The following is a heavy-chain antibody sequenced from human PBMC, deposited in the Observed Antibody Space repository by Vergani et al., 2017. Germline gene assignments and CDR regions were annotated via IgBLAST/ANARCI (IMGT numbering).Heavy chain of an antibody. V-gene: IGHV3-30*03. D-gene: IGHD3-22*01. Sequence: QVQLAESGGGRVQPGRSLRLSCAASGFSFSSHAIHWVRQAPGKGLEWVAVISNDGSKKYYADSVKGRFTISRDNSKNTLDLQMNSLRTQDTAVYYCARDGTDIFVSSSDYSHLLYYWGQGILVTVSS. CDR2: ISNDGSKK. CDR3: ARDGTDIFVSSSDYSHLLYY. CDR1: GFSFSSHA. J-gene: IGHJ4*02.